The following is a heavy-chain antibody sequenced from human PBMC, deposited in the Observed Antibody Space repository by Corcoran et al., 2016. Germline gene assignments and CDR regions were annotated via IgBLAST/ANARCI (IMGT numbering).Heavy chain of an antibody. CDR2: IYTSGST. CDR3: ASDHRYSSSWTLFDY. V-gene: IGHV4-4*07. J-gene: IGHJ4*02. Sequence: QVQLQESGPGLVKPSETLSLTCTVSGGSISSYYWSWIRQPAGKGLEWIGRIYTSGSTNYNPSLKSRVTMSVDTSKNQFSLKLSSVTAADTAVYYCASDHRYSSSWTLFDYWGQGTQVTVSS. D-gene: IGHD6-13*01. CDR1: GGSISSYY.